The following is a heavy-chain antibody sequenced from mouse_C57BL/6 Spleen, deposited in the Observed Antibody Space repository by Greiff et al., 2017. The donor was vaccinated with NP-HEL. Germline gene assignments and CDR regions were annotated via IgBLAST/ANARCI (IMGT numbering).Heavy chain of an antibody. V-gene: IGHV5-17*01. CDR3: ASLSAGSSLYAMDY. J-gene: IGHJ4*01. CDR2: ISSGSSTI. Sequence: DVKLVESGGGLVKPGGSLKLSCAASGFTFSDYGMHWVRQAPEKGLEWVAYISSGSSTIYYADTVKGRFTISRDNAKNTLFLQMTSLRSEDTAMFYCASLSAGSSLYAMDYWSQGTSVTVAS. CDR1: GFTFSDYG. D-gene: IGHD1-1*01.